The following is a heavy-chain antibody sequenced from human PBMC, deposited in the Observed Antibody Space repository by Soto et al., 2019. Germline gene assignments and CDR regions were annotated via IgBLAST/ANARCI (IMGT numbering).Heavy chain of an antibody. CDR3: ARSDRFPRGMDG. D-gene: IGHD2-21*01. J-gene: IGHJ6*02. V-gene: IGHV5-51*01. Sequence: PXDSLKVTRQCSGHRFTSYSVGLVLQMRGKGLEWMGIIYPGDSDTRYSPSFQGQVTISADESISTAYLQWSSLKASDTAMYYPARSDRFPRGMDGWGERTTVTVSS. CDR2: IYPGDSDT. CDR1: GHRFTSYS.